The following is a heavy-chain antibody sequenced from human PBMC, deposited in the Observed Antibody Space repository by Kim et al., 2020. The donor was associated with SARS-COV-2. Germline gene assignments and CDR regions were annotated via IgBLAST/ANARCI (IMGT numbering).Heavy chain of an antibody. V-gene: IGHV3-30*18. J-gene: IGHJ6*02. CDR3: AKVHLECITMVLGVPELYGMDV. CDR2: ISYDGSNK. CDR1: GFTFSSYG. Sequence: GGSLRLSCAASGFTFSSYGMHWVRQAPGKGLEWVAVISYDGSNKYYADSVKGRFTISRDNSKNTLYLQMNSLRAEDTAVYYCAKVHLECITMVLGVPELYGMDVWGQGTTVTVSS. D-gene: IGHD3-10*01.